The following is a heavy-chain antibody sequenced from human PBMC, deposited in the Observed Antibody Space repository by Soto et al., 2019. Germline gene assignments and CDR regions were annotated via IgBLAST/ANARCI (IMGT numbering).Heavy chain of an antibody. CDR1: GFSLTTTGVG. J-gene: IGHJ4*02. CDR2: IYWDGDK. CDR3: AHSRECNGGSCYFDS. Sequence: ESGPTLVNPTQTLTLTCTFSGFSLTTTGVGVSRIRQPPGKALEWLALIYWDGDKRYSPSLQNRLTVTKDTSKNLVFLTMTNMDPVDTATYSCAHSRECNGGSCYFDSWGQGILVTVSS. V-gene: IGHV2-5*02. D-gene: IGHD2-15*01.